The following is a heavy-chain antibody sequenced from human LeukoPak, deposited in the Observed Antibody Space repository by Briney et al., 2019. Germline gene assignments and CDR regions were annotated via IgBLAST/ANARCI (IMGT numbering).Heavy chain of an antibody. Sequence: ASQTLSLTCTVSGGSISSGDYYWSWIRQPPGKGLEWIGYIYYSGSTYYNPSLKSRVTISVDTSKNQFSLKLSSVTAADTAVYYCARASVYPQQFGELSNDSWGQGTLVTVSS. CDR2: IYYSGST. D-gene: IGHD3-10*01. CDR1: GGSISSGDYY. CDR3: ARASVYPQQFGELSNDS. J-gene: IGHJ4*02. V-gene: IGHV4-30-4*01.